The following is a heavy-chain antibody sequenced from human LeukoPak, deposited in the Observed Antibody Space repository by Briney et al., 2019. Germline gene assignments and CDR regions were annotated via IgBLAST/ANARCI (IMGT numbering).Heavy chain of an antibody. CDR2: ISSSSSYI. Sequence: PGGSLRLSCAASGFTFSSYSMNWVRQAPGKGLEWVSSISSSSSYIYYADSVKGRFTISRDNAKNSLYLQTNSLRAEDTAVYYCARDRVGIAAREAFDAFDIWGQGTMVTVSS. V-gene: IGHV3-21*01. CDR1: GFTFSSYS. D-gene: IGHD6-6*01. J-gene: IGHJ3*02. CDR3: ARDRVGIAAREAFDAFDI.